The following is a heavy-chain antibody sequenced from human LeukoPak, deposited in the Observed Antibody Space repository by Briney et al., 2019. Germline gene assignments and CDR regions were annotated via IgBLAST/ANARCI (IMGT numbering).Heavy chain of an antibody. CDR1: GGSISNYY. J-gene: IGHJ4*02. V-gene: IGHV4-4*07. CDR3: ARESRRSYCNEY. Sequence: PSETLSLTCTVSGGSISNYYWSWIRQPAGKGLEWIGPIFSSGYTNYGPSLKSRVTMSVDTSKNQFSLKLSSVTAADTAEYFCARESRRSYCNEYWGQGTLVTVSS. CDR2: IFSSGYT. D-gene: IGHD2-2*01.